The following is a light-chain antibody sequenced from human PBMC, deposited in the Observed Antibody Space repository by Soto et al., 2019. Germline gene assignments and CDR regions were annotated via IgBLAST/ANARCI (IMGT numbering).Light chain of an antibody. J-gene: IGLJ1*01. CDR2: GNS. CDR3: QSYDSSLSSYV. CDR1: SSNIGAGYD. Sequence: QRVTISCTGSSSNIGAGYDVHWYQQLPGTAPKLLIYGNSNRPSGVPDRFSGSKSSTSASLAITGLQAEDEADYYCQSYDSSLSSYVFGTGTKVTVL. V-gene: IGLV1-40*01.